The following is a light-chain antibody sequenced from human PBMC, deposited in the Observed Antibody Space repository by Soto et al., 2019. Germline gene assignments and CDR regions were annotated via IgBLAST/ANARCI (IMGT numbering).Light chain of an antibody. CDR3: QRHGAT. Sequence: EIVMTQSPATLSVSPWDIATLSCRASQSVDNDLAWYQQKPGQPPRLLIYGTSNRAPGIPDRFIGSGSGTAFTLTISGLEPEDSAAYYCQRHGATFGQGTKVDIK. CDR1: QSVDND. CDR2: GTS. J-gene: IGKJ1*01. V-gene: IGKV3D-15*01.